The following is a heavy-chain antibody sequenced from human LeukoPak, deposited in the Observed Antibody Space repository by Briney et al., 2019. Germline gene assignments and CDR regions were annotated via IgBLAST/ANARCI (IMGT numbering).Heavy chain of an antibody. CDR3: ARETRWSSGCSP. CDR2: INPNSGGT. CDR1: GYTFTGYY. V-gene: IGHV1-2*02. Sequence: ASVKVSCKASGYTFTGYYMHWVRQAPGQGLEWMGWINPNSGGTNYAQKFRGRVTMTRDTSISTAYMELSRLRSDDTAVYYCARETRWSSGCSPWGQGTLVTVSS. J-gene: IGHJ4*02. D-gene: IGHD6-19*01.